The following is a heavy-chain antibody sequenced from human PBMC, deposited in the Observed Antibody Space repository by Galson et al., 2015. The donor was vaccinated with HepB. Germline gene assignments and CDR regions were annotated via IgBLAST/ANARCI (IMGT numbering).Heavy chain of an antibody. Sequence: SVKVSCKASGYTFTSYAMNWVRQAPGQGLEWMGWINTNTGNPTYAQGFSGRFVFSLDTSVNTAYLQISSLEAEDTAVYYCAKAGQQLVHFDYYSYYYMDVWGKGTTVTVSS. CDR2: INTNTGNP. V-gene: IGHV7-4-1*02. D-gene: IGHD6-13*01. CDR3: AKAGQQLVHFDYYSYYYMDV. CDR1: GYTFTSYA. J-gene: IGHJ6*03.